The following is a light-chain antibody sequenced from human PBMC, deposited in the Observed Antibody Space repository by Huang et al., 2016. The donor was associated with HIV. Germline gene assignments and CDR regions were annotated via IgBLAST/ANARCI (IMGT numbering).Light chain of an antibody. CDR3: QQYFSTPHT. J-gene: IGKJ2*01. CDR2: GAS. Sequence: DIQMTQSPSSLSASVGDRVTITCRASQGIAYSVAWYQQKPGKAPDLLVFGASRLESGVPSRFRGSGSGTDFTLTISRLQPEDFTTYYCQQYFSTPHTFGQGTKLEIK. CDR1: QGIAYS. V-gene: IGKV1-NL1*01.